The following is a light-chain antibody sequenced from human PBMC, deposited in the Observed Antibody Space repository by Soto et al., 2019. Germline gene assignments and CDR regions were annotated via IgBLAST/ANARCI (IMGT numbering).Light chain of an antibody. V-gene: IGLV4-69*01. CDR3: QTWGTGIEVV. CDR1: SVHISYA. J-gene: IGLJ2*01. Sequence: QPVLTQSPSASASLGASVKLTCTLSSVHISYAISWHQQQPEKGPRYLMKLDSDGSHSRGDGIPDRFSGSSSGTERYLTISSLQSEDEADYYCQTWGTGIEVVFGGGTQLTVL. CDR2: LDSDGSH.